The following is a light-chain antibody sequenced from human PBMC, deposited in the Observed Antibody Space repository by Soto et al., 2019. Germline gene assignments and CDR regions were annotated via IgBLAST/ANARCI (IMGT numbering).Light chain of an antibody. J-gene: IGKJ2*02. CDR1: QSLLHGNGYNY. CDR3: MQALQTPRT. CDR2: LGS. Sequence: DIVMTQSPLSLPVTPGEPASISCRSSQSLLHGNGYNYLDWYLQKPGQSPQLLIYLGSSRAPGVPDRFSGGGSGTDFTLKISRVEAEDVGVYYCMQALQTPRTFGQGTKLEIK. V-gene: IGKV2-28*01.